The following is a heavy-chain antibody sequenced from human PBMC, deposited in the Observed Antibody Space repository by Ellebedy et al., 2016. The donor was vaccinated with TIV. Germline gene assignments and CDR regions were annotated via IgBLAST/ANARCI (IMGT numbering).Heavy chain of an antibody. V-gene: IGHV3-48*04. J-gene: IGHJ3*02. CDR3: ARDMAWGNERFIDAFDI. CDR2: ISGSMYTK. CDR1: GFSFTSYS. Sequence: GGSLRLSCAASGFSFTSYSMNWVRQAPGKGLAWVSYISGSMYTKYYADSVKGRFTVSRDNAKNSVFLEMSSLRAEDTAVYYCARDMAWGNERFIDAFDIWGQGTMVTVSS. D-gene: IGHD7-27*01.